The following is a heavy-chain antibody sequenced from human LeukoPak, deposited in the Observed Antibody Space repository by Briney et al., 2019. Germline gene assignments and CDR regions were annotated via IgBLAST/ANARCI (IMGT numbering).Heavy chain of an antibody. CDR2: IYYSGST. CDR1: GGSISSYY. CDR3: ARDGAYDFWSGYYV. D-gene: IGHD3-3*01. V-gene: IGHV4-59*01. Sequence: SETPSLTCTVSGGSISSYYWTWIRQPPGKGLEWIGYIYYSGSTNYNPSLKSRVTMSVDTSKNQFSLKLNSVTAADTAVYYCARDGAYDFWSGYYVWGQGTLVTVSS. J-gene: IGHJ4*02.